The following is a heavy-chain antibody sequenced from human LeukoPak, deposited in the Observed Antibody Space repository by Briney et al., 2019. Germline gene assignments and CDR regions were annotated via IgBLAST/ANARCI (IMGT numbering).Heavy chain of an antibody. J-gene: IGHJ4*02. CDR3: AKVFSTYYFDS. Sequence: PGGSLRLSCTGSGFTFSKNAMRWVRQAPGRGLGWVAAIGATGSTTYYADSVKGRFTISRDNSKNTIYLQMDSLRAEDTAIYYCAKVFSTYYFDSWGEGTLVTVSS. V-gene: IGHV3-23*01. CDR1: GFTFSKNA. D-gene: IGHD2/OR15-2a*01. CDR2: IGATGSTT.